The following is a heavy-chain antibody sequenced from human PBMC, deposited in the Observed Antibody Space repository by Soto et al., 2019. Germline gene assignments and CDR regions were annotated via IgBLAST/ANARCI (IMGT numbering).Heavy chain of an antibody. CDR1: GGSISSGGYY. D-gene: IGHD3-22*01. CDR2: IYYSGSS. J-gene: IGHJ4*02. CDR3: ARGRSTYYYDSSGYYYDY. Sequence: LTCTVSGGSISSGGYYWSWIRQHPGKGLEWIGYIYYSGSSSYNPSLKSRVTISVDTSKNQFSLKLSSVTGADTAVYYCARGRSTYYYDSSGYYYDYLGQGTLVTVSS. V-gene: IGHV4-30-4*08.